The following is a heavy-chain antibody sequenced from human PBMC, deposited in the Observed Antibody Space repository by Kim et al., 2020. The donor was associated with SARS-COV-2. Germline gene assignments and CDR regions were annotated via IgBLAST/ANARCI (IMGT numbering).Heavy chain of an antibody. CDR2: IWYDGSKK. Sequence: GGSLRLSCAASGFTFSSYGMHWVRQAPGKGLEWVAVIWYDGSKKYYADSVKGRFTISRDNSKNTLYLQMNSLGAEDTAVYYCAKDLYDSGGYADFQHWGQGTLVTVSS. CDR3: AKDLYDSGGYADFQH. CDR1: GFTFSSYG. J-gene: IGHJ1*01. D-gene: IGHD3-22*01. V-gene: IGHV3-33*06.